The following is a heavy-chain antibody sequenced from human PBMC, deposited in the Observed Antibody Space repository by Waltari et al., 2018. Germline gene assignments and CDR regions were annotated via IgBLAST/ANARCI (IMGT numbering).Heavy chain of an antibody. D-gene: IGHD2-21*02. V-gene: IGHV4-39*07. CDR3: ARGSVVVTPLPLGY. CDR1: GGSISSSSYY. J-gene: IGHJ4*02. Sequence: QLQLQESGPGLVKPSETLSLTCTVSGGSISSSSYYWGWIRQPPGKGLEWIGSIYYSGSTYDHPALKSRVTISVDTSKNQFSLKLSSVTAADTAVYYCARGSVVVTPLPLGYWGQGTLVTVSS. CDR2: IYYSGST.